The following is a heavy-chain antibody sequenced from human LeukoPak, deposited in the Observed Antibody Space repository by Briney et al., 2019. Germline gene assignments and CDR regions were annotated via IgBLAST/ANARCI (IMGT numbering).Heavy chain of an antibody. J-gene: IGHJ4*02. V-gene: IGHV4-34*01. CDR3: ARGYYDILTGYPL. Sequence: SSGTLSLTCAVSGGSFSGYYWSCIRQPPGKGLEWIGEINHSGSTNYNPSLKSRVTISVDTSKNQFSLKLSSVTAADTAVYYCARGYYDILTGYPLWGQGTLVTVSS. D-gene: IGHD3-9*01. CDR2: INHSGST. CDR1: GGSFSGYY.